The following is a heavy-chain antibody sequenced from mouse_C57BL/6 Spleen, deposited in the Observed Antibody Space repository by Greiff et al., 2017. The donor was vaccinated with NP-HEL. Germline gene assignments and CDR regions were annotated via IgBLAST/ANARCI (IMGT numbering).Heavy chain of an antibody. CDR3: ARRPYYGSRHFDY. J-gene: IGHJ2*01. CDR2: IDPEDGEN. CDR1: GFNIKDYY. V-gene: IGHV14-2*01. Sequence: VQLQQSGAELVKPGASVKLSCTASGFNIKDYYMHWVKQRTEQGLEWIGRIDPEDGENKYAPKFQGKATITADTSSNTAYLQLSSLTAEDAAVYYGARRPYYGSRHFDYWGQGTTLTVSS. D-gene: IGHD1-1*01.